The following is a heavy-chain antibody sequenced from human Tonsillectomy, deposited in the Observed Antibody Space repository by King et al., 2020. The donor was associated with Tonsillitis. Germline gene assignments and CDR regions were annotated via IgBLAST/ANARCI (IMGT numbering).Heavy chain of an antibody. V-gene: IGHV3-48*01. J-gene: IGHJ4*02. Sequence: VQLVESGGGLVQPGGSLRLSCAASGFTFSSYSMNWVRQAPGKGLEGVSYISSSSSTIYYADSVKGRFTISRDNAKNSLYLQMNSLRAEDTAVYYCARERSDYGDYYFDYWGQGTLVTVSS. CDR3: ARERSDYGDYYFDY. CDR1: GFTFSSYS. CDR2: ISSSSSTI. D-gene: IGHD4-17*01.